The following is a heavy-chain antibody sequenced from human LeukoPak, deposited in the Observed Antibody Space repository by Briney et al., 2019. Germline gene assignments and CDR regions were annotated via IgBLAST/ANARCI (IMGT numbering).Heavy chain of an antibody. CDR1: GFTFTTYS. D-gene: IGHD3-9*01. J-gene: IGHJ4*02. CDR2: ISSSSSYI. V-gene: IGHV3-21*01. Sequence: SGGSLRLSCEASGFTFTTYSMNWVRQAPGKGLEWVSSISSSSSYIYYADSVKGRFTISRDNAKNSLYLQMNSLRAEDTAVYYCARIQLRYFDWSDYWGQGTLVTVSS. CDR3: ARIQLRYFDWSDY.